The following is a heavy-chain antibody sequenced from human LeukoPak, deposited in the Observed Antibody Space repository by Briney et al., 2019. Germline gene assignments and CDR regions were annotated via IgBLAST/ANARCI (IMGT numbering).Heavy chain of an antibody. CDR2: INHSGST. J-gene: IGHJ4*02. Sequence: PSETLSLTCAVYGGSFSGYYWSWIRQPPGKGLEWIGEINHSGSTDYNPSLKSRVTISVDTSKNQFSLKLSSVTAADTAVYYCASETGDYWGQGTLVTVSS. CDR3: ASETGDY. D-gene: IGHD1-14*01. CDR1: GGSFSGYY. V-gene: IGHV4-34*01.